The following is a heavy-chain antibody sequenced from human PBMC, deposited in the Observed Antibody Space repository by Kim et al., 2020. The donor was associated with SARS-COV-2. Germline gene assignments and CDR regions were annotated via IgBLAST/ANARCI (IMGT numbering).Heavy chain of an antibody. CDR1: GFTFSDHY. J-gene: IGHJ6*02. D-gene: IGHD3-10*01. CDR2: ISGNGYTI. CDR3: ARRGLGSLDYYYYGMDV. V-gene: IGHV3-11*01. Sequence: GGSLRLSCAASGFTFSDHYMSWIRQAPGKGLEWVSYISGNGYTIYYADSVKGRFTISRDNAKNSLYLQMNSLRVEDTAVYYCARRGLGSLDYYYYGMDVWGQGTTVTVSS.